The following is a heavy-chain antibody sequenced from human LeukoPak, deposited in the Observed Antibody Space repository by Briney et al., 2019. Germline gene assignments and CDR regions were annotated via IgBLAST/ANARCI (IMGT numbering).Heavy chain of an antibody. Sequence: PGGSLRLSCAASGFPFSSYAMSWVRQAPGKGLEWVSTISNSDDSTYYADSVKGRFTISRDNSKNTLYLQMNSLRAEDTAVYYCAKDRYSSTSNILDYWGQGTLVTVSS. CDR3: AKDRYSSTSNILDY. CDR2: ISNSDDST. J-gene: IGHJ4*02. V-gene: IGHV3-23*01. D-gene: IGHD2-2*01. CDR1: GFPFSSYA.